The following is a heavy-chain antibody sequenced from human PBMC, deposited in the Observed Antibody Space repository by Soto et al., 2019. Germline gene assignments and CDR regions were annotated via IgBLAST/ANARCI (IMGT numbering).Heavy chain of an antibody. J-gene: IGHJ4*02. Sequence: GGSLRLSCTASGLTFQNHAMSWVRQAPGKGLEWVSVVSGNSGSTYYADSVRGRFTISRDNSKNTLYLQMNSLRAEDTAVYYCAREYYYDSSGPRTLDYWGQGTLVTVSS. CDR3: AREYYYDSSGPRTLDY. CDR2: VSGNSGST. D-gene: IGHD3-22*01. V-gene: IGHV3-23*01. CDR1: GLTFQNHA.